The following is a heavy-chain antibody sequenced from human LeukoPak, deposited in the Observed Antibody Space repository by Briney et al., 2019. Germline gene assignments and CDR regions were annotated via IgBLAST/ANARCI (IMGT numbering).Heavy chain of an antibody. J-gene: IGHJ4*02. D-gene: IGHD3-10*01. V-gene: IGHV3-30-3*01. CDR1: GFTFSSYA. Sequence: GRSLRLSCAASGFTFSSYAMHWVRQAPGKGLEWVAVISYDGSNKYYADSVKGRFTISRDNSKNTLYLQMNSLRAEDTAVYYCARVSGLKDWGQGTLVTVSS. CDR2: ISYDGSNK. CDR3: ARVSGLKD.